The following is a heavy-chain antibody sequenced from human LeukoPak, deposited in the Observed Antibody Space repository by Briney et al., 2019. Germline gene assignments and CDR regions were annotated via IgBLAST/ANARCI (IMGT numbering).Heavy chain of an antibody. D-gene: IGHD3-10*01. CDR2: IYDGGST. J-gene: IGHJ5*02. CDR1: GFTFSNNY. V-gene: IGHV4-39*01. Sequence: GSLRLSCVASGFTFSNNYMSWVRQPPGKGLEWIGSIYDGGSTYYNPSLKSRVTISVDTSKNQFSLKLNSVTAADTAVYYCARHYGPWGQGTLVTVSS. CDR3: ARHYGP.